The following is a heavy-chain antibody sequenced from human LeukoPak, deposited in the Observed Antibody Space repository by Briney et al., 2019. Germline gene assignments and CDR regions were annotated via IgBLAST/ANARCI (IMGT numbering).Heavy chain of an antibody. J-gene: IGHJ4*02. CDR2: IYCSGST. V-gene: IGHV4-61*01. CDR3: ARAYYYDSSGYYEVPFDY. D-gene: IGHD3-22*01. CDR1: GGSVSSGSYY. Sequence: PSETLSLTCTVSGGSVSSGSYYWSWIRQPPGKGLEWIGYIYCSGSTNYNPSLKSRVTISVDTSKNQFSLKLSSVTAADTAVYYCARAYYYDSSGYYEVPFDYWGQVTLVTVSS.